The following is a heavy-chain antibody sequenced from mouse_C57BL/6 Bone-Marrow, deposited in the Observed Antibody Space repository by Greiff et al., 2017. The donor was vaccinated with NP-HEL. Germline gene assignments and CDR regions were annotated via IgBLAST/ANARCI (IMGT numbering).Heavy chain of an antibody. CDR1: GNTFTDYY. CDR3: ARGGYGNYLAWFAY. J-gene: IGHJ3*01. CDR2: INPYNGGT. Sequence: EVKLQESGPVLVKPGASVKMSCKASGNTFTDYYMNWVKQSHGKSLEWIGVINPYNGGTSYNQKFKGKATLTVDKSSSTAYMELNSLTSEDSAVYYCARGGYGNYLAWFAYWGQGTLVTVSA. D-gene: IGHD2-1*01. V-gene: IGHV1-19*01.